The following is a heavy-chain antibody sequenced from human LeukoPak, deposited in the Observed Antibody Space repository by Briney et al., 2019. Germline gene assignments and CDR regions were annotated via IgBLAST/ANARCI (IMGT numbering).Heavy chain of an antibody. CDR3: TTEFWYYFNN. D-gene: IGHD3-3*01. Sequence: GGSLRLSCAGSGFTFSGTWLNWVRQAPGQGLEWVGRINTKTDGATTAYASPVKGRFTISRDDSKSTLYLEVNSLKTEDTAVYYCTTEFWYYFNNWGQGTLVTVSS. CDR2: INTKTDGATT. V-gene: IGHV3-15*01. CDR1: GFTFSGTW. J-gene: IGHJ4*02.